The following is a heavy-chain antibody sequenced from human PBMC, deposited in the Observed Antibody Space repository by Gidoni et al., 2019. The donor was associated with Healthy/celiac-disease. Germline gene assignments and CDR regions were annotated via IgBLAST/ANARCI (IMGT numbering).Heavy chain of an antibody. J-gene: IGHJ4*02. V-gene: IGHV4-59*01. Sequence: QVQLQESGPGLVKPSETLSLTCTVSGGSISSYYWSWIRQPPGKGLEWIGYIYYSGSTNYNPSLKSRVTISVDTSKNQVSLKLSSVTAADTAVYYCARANFDWLLPIFDYWGQGTLVTVSS. D-gene: IGHD3-9*01. CDR3: ARANFDWLLPIFDY. CDR2: IYYSGST. CDR1: GGSISSYY.